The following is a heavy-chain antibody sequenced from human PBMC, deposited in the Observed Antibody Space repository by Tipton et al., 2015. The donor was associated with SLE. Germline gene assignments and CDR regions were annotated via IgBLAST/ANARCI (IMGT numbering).Heavy chain of an antibody. Sequence: TLSLTCTVSGGSISSSSYYWGWIRQPPGKGLEWIGSIYYSGSTYYNPSLKSRVTISVDTSKNQFSLKLSSVTAADTAVYYCARVRAAWKGYMDVWGKGTTVTVSS. CDR1: GGSISSSSYY. D-gene: IGHD6-25*01. CDR2: IYYSGST. CDR3: ARVRAAWKGYMDV. V-gene: IGHV4-39*07. J-gene: IGHJ6*03.